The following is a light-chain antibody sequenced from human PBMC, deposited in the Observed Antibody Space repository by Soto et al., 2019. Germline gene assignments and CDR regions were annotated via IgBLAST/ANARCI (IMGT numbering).Light chain of an antibody. J-gene: IGKJ4*01. V-gene: IGKV1-12*01. CDR2: GAS. CDR3: LQAKSFPRT. CDR1: QDVSIW. Sequence: DIQMTQSPSSLSASVGDKVTITCRASQDVSIWLAWFQQKPGEAPKLLIYGASSLQSGVPSRFSGTGSGTDSTLTINSLQPEDFATYYCLQAKSFPRTFGGGTKVDIK.